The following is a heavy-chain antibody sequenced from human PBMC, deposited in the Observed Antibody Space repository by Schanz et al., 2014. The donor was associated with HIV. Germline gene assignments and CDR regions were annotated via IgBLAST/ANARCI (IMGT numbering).Heavy chain of an antibody. D-gene: IGHD2-2*01. CDR2: ITGPGDTM. J-gene: IGHJ6*02. V-gene: IGHV3-11*04. CDR3: AKDTVARLVVPEGGMDV. Sequence: QVQLVESGGGVVQPGRSLRLSCAASGFTFGDHYMTWIRQAPGKGLEWVAHITGPGDTMYYADSVKGRFTISRDNSKNTLYLQMNSLRIEDTAVYYCAKDTVARLVVPEGGMDVWGQGTTVTVSS. CDR1: GFTFGDHY.